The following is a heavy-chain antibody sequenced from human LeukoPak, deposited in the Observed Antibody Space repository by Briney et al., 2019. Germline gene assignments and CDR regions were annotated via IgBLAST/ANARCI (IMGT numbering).Heavy chain of an antibody. Sequence: SETLSLTCTVSGGSISSSSYYWGWIRQPPGKGLEWIGSIYYSGSTYYNPSLKSRVTISVDTSKNQFSLKLSSVTAADTAVYSCAGGARFWIGYFKLDYWAREPWSPSPQ. CDR1: GGSISSSSYY. D-gene: IGHD3-3*01. J-gene: IGHJ4*02. CDR3: AGGARFWIGYFKLDY. CDR2: IYYSGST. V-gene: IGHV4-39*01.